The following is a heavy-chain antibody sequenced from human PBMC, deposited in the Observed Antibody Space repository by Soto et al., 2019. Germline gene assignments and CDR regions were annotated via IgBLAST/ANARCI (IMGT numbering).Heavy chain of an antibody. V-gene: IGHV1-46*01. CDR3: ASEEVRHCTNGVCYPYYYGMDV. CDR2: INPSGGST. CDR1: GYTFTSYY. J-gene: IGHJ6*02. Sequence: QVQLVQSGAEVKKPGASVKVSCKASGYTFTSYYMHWVRQAPGQGLEWMGIINPSGGSTSYAQKFQGRVTMTRDTSTSTVYMELSSLRSEDTAVYYCASEEVRHCTNGVCYPYYYGMDVWGQGTTVTVSS. D-gene: IGHD2-8*01.